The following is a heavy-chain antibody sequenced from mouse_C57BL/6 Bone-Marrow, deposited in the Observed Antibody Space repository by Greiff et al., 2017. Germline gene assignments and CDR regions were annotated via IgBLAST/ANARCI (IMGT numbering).Heavy chain of an antibody. J-gene: IGHJ4*01. Sequence: EVQRVESVAELVRPGASVKLSCTASGFNIKNTYMHWVKQRPEQGLEWIGRIAPANGNTKYAPKFQGKATITADTSSNTAYLQLSSLTSEDTAIYYCATPIYYDYDVDYWGQGTSVTVSS. CDR1: GFNIKNTY. CDR2: IAPANGNT. D-gene: IGHD2-4*01. CDR3: ATPIYYDYDVDY. V-gene: IGHV14-3*01.